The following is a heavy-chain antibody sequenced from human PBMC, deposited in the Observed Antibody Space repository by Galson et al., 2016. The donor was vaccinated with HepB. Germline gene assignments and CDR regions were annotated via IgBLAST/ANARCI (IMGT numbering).Heavy chain of an antibody. Sequence: SLRLSCAASGFTFSSHAMHWVRQAPGKGLEWVAVISYDGNKKYYADSVRGRFTISRDNSKNTVYLQVNSLRTDDTAVYYCARDDSRDDYAFDIWGQGTMVTVSS. V-gene: IGHV3-30-3*01. CDR3: ARDDSRDDYAFDI. J-gene: IGHJ3*02. D-gene: IGHD4-11*01. CDR2: ISYDGNKK. CDR1: GFTFSSHA.